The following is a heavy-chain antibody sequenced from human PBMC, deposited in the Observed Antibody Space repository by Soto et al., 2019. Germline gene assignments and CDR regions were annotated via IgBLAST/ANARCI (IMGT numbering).Heavy chain of an antibody. CDR2: ISRSGIYL. CDR1: GFTFSDYT. J-gene: IGHJ4*02. D-gene: IGHD4-17*01. V-gene: IGHV3-21*01. Sequence: EVQLVESGGGLVKPGGALRLSCAASGFTFSDYTMNWVRQAPGKGLEWVSSISRSGIYLYNADSVKGRFTISRDNAENSLYLQINSLRAEDTAVYYCARDRYGDYSIDSWGQGTLVTVAS. CDR3: ARDRYGDYSIDS.